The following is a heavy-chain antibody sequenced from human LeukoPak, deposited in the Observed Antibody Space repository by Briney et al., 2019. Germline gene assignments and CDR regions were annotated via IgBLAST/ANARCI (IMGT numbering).Heavy chain of an antibody. D-gene: IGHD3-22*01. J-gene: IGHJ4*02. CDR1: GFSFSTHW. V-gene: IGHV3-74*01. Sequence: GGSLRLSCAASGFSFSTHWMHWVRQAPGKGLVYVAQINSDGSATAYADSVKGRSTISRDNAKNTLYLEMSSLRAEDTAVYYCGSLTVVARDHWGQGTLVTVSS. CDR2: INSDGSAT. CDR3: GSLTVVARDH.